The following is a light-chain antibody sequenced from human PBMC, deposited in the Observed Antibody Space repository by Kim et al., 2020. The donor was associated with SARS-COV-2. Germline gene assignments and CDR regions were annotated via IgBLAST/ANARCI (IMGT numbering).Light chain of an antibody. CDR1: QSVSSTN. CDR2: GAY. Sequence: SPGERAALCCKASQSVSSTNLGWYQQRPGQAPSLLIYGAYNRAPGIPDRFIGSGSGTDYTLIVSRLEPEDFAVYYCQQYGSSPITFGQGKRLEI. V-gene: IGKV3-20*01. J-gene: IGKJ5*01. CDR3: QQYGSSPIT.